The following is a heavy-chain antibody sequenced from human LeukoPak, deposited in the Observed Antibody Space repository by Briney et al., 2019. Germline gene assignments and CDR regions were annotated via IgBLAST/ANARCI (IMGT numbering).Heavy chain of an antibody. Sequence: ASVKVSCKASGYTFTSYDINWVRQATGQGLEWMGWMNPNSGNTGYAQKFQGRVTMNRNTSISTAYMELSSLRSEDTAVYYCARTAVGWGRHCSGGSCYSGRFDPWGQGTLVTVSS. CDR1: GYTFTSYD. CDR2: MNPNSGNT. V-gene: IGHV1-8*01. CDR3: ARTAVGWGRHCSGGSCYSGRFDP. D-gene: IGHD2-15*01. J-gene: IGHJ5*02.